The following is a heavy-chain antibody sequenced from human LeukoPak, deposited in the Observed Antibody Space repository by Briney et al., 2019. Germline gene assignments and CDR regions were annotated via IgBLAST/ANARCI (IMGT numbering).Heavy chain of an antibody. CDR3: VRGTGHFSHHLDS. Sequence: SETLSLICTVSGDSFSSTAYFWAWIRQPPGKGLEWIGSIYYGGSTFYNPSLKTRVTVSADSSKNQFSLNLTSVTAADTAVYSCVRGTGHFSHHLDSWGQGTLVTVSS. CDR1: GDSFSSTAYF. J-gene: IGHJ4*02. CDR2: IYYGGST. D-gene: IGHD3-10*01. V-gene: IGHV4-39*01.